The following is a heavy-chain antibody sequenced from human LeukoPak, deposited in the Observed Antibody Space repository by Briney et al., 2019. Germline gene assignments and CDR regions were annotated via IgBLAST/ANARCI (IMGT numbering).Heavy chain of an antibody. D-gene: IGHD3-22*01. CDR3: AKDEGSKYYYDGSGYLGLYFDY. CDR2: ISGSGGST. Sequence: GGSLRLSCAASGFTFSSYAMSWVRQAPGKGLEWVSAISGSGGSTYYADSVKGRFTISRDNSKNTLYLQMNSLRAEDTAVYYCAKDEGSKYYYDGSGYLGLYFDYWGQGTLVTVSS. CDR1: GFTFSSYA. J-gene: IGHJ4*02. V-gene: IGHV3-23*01.